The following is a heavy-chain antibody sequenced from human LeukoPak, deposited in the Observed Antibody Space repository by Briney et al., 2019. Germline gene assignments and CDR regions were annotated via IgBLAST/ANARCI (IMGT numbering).Heavy chain of an antibody. CDR1: GFTFSSSG. J-gene: IGHJ3*02. CDR2: IWSDGSEK. CDR3: ARDDSSGYRGWYAFDI. V-gene: IGHV3-33*01. Sequence: GGSLRLSCAASGFTFSSSGMNWVRQAPGKGLEWVAVIWSDGSEKRYADSVKGRFTISRDNSKSTLYLQMNSLRAEDTAVYYCARDDSSGYRGWYAFDIWGQGTMVTVSS. D-gene: IGHD3-22*01.